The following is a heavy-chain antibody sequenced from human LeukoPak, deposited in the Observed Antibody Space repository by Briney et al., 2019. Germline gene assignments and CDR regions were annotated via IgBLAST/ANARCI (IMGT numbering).Heavy chain of an antibody. D-gene: IGHD2-15*01. V-gene: IGHV3-7*03. J-gene: IGHJ4*02. CDR3: AKSGPVKLLLFTPFDY. Sequence: GGSLRLSCVVSGFTFNRCWMNWVRQAPGKGLEWVAHINPDGRDTYYVDSVKGRFTISRDNAQNSMYLQMNSLRAEDTAIYYCAKSGPVKLLLFTPFDYWGQGTLVTVSS. CDR2: INPDGRDT. CDR1: GFTFNRCW.